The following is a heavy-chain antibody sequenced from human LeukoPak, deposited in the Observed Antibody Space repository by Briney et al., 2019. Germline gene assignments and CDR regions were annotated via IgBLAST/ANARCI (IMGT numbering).Heavy chain of an antibody. J-gene: IGHJ4*02. CDR3: ARGAVTTFSTNSFDY. V-gene: IGHV3-48*01. Sequence: GGSLRLSYAASGFTFSSYSMNWVRQTPGKGLEWVSYISSSSSTIYYADSVKGRFTISRDNAKNSLYLQMNSLRAEDTAVYYCARGAVTTFSTNSFDYWGQGTLVTVSS. CDR2: ISSSSSTI. D-gene: IGHD4-17*01. CDR1: GFTFSSYS.